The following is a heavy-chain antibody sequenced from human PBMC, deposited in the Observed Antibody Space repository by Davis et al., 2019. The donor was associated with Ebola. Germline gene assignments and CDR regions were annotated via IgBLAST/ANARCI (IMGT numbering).Heavy chain of an antibody. CDR1: GYTFTGYY. Sequence: ASVKVSCKASGYTFTGYYMHWVRQAPGQGLEWMGWINPNSGGTNYAQKFQGWVTMTRDTSISTAYMELRSLRSDDTAVYYCASRYSGSYYLTAFDIWGQGTMVTVSS. V-gene: IGHV1-2*04. J-gene: IGHJ3*02. D-gene: IGHD1-26*01. CDR2: INPNSGGT. CDR3: ASRYSGSYYLTAFDI.